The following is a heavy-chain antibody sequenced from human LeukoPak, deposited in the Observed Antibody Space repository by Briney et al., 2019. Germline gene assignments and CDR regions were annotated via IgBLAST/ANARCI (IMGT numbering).Heavy chain of an antibody. D-gene: IGHD2-15*01. CDR2: IKQDGSEI. V-gene: IGHV3-7*03. J-gene: IGHJ4*02. CDR3: VEDVVVIVAAKPGI. CDR1: GFTFSNYW. Sequence: GGSLRLSCAASGFTFSNYWMGWVRQAPGKGLEWVANIKQDGSEIYYVDSVKGRFTISRDTTKDSLYLQMNSLRAEDTAVYYCVEDVVVIVAAKPGIWGQGTLVTVSS.